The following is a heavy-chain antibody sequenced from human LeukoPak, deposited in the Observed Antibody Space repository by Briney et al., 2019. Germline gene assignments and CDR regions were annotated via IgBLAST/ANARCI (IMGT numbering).Heavy chain of an antibody. CDR2: ISYDGSNK. Sequence: GRSLRLSCAASGFTFSSYAMHWVRQAPGKGLEWVAVISYDGSNKYYADSVKGRFTISRDHSKNTLYLQMNSLRAEDTAVYYCARDYGEGSFDYWGQGTLVTVSS. CDR1: GFTFSSYA. CDR3: ARDYGEGSFDY. V-gene: IGHV3-30*01. D-gene: IGHD3-10*01. J-gene: IGHJ4*02.